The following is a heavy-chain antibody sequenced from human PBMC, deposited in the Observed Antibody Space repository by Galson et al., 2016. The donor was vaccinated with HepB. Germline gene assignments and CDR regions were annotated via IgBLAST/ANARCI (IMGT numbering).Heavy chain of an antibody. Sequence: SLRLSCAASGFPFRSNAMHWVRQAPGKGLEWVAVISYDGSKKVYADSVKGRFTISRDNSKNTFHLQMNSLRPEDTAVYYCVRDLTPLIVVVNTYYFDSWGQGTRVTVSS. CDR3: VRDLTPLIVVVNTYYFDS. CDR2: ISYDGSKK. CDR1: GFPFRSNA. J-gene: IGHJ4*02. V-gene: IGHV3-30*04. D-gene: IGHD3-22*01.